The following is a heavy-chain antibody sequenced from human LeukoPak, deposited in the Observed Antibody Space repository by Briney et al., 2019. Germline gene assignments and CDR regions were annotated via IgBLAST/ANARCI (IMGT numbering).Heavy chain of an antibody. CDR1: GGSISSSAYH. J-gene: IGHJ4*02. V-gene: IGHV4-39*07. Sequence: SETLSLTCTVSGGSISSSAYHWGWIRQPPGKGLEWVGSIYYSGSTYYNLSLKSRVTISVDTSKNQFSLKLSSVTAADTAVYYCARDGSSRNVPFDYWGQGTLVTVSS. CDR3: ARDGSSRNVPFDY. D-gene: IGHD6-13*01. CDR2: IYYSGST.